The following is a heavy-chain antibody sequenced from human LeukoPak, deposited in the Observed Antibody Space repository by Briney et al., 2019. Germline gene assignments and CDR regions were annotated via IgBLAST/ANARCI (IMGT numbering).Heavy chain of an antibody. CDR3: AKDLAYCGGDCYAFDY. CDR2: ISRDGLDT. CDR1: EFTFSTYA. D-gene: IGHD2-21*02. V-gene: IGHV3-30*04. J-gene: IGHJ4*02. Sequence: GGSLRLSCAASEFTFSTYAMHWVRQAPGKGPEWVAVISRDGLDTYYADSVKGRFTISRDNSKNTLYLQMSSLRAEDTAVYYCAKDLAYCGGDCYAFDYWGQGTLVTVSS.